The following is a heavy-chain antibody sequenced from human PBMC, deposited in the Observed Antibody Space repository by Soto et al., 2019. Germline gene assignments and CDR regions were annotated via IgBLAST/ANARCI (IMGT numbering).Heavy chain of an antibody. CDR2: IYSGGST. D-gene: IGHD3-10*01. CDR1: GFIVSGNY. Sequence: EVRLVETGGDLIQPGGSLRLSCAASGFIVSGNYMSWVRQAPGKGLEWVSVIYSGGSTYYADSVKSRFTISRDNSKNTLYLQMNSLRADDTAVYYCARDGGLAEDGMDVWGQGTTVTVSS. CDR3: ARDGGLAEDGMDV. V-gene: IGHV3-53*02. J-gene: IGHJ6*02.